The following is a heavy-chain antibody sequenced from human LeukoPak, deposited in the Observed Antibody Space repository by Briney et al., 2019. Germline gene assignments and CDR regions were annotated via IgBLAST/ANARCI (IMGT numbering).Heavy chain of an antibody. J-gene: IGHJ5*02. D-gene: IGHD5-18*01. Sequence: SETLSLTCAVSGSSISSTYYWAWIRQPPGKGLEWIGSVFHAGSIYYNPSLKSRVTVSVDTSKNQFSLKLSSVTAADTAVYYCARDVWDSSGYSYGSLNWFDPWGQGTLVTVSS. V-gene: IGHV4-38-2*02. CDR3: ARDVWDSSGYSYGSLNWFDP. CDR2: VFHAGSI. CDR1: GSSISSTYY.